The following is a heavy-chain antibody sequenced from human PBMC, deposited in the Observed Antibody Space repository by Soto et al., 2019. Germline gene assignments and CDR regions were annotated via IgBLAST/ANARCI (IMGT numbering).Heavy chain of an antibody. V-gene: IGHV1-8*01. D-gene: IGHD2-2*02. CDR1: GYTFTKYD. Sequence: QVQLVQSGAEVKTPGASVKVSCKASGYTFTKYDMNWVRQAPGQGLEWMGWMNPTSGNTGYAQKFQGRLTMTWDTAIGIAHMEFSSLRNEDTAVYYCARSDGHTFNWLDSWGQGALVTVSA. CDR3: ARSDGHTFNWLDS. J-gene: IGHJ5*01. CDR2: MNPTSGNT.